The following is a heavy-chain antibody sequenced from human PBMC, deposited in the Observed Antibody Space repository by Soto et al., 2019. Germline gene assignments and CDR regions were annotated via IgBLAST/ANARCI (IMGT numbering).Heavy chain of an antibody. CDR3: TRAFNSGIAASVYRQRNYYYYLMYV. CDR1: GGSFSGYY. CDR2: INHSGST. J-gene: IGHJ6*02. V-gene: IGHV4-34*01. D-gene: IGHD6-13*01. Sequence: PSETLSLTCAVYGGSFSGYYWSWIRQPPGKGLEWIGEINHSGSTNYNPSLKSRVTISVDTYKNQFSLKLSSVTAADTAVYYCTRAFNSGIAASVYRQRNYYYYLMYVSAQRTTVTVSS.